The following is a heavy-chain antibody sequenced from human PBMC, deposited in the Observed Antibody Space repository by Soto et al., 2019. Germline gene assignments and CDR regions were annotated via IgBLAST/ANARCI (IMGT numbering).Heavy chain of an antibody. V-gene: IGHV4-34*01. D-gene: IGHD3-9*01. CDR1: GGSFSGYY. Sequence: TLSLTCAVHGGSFSGYYWSWVRQPPGKGLEWIGEISQSGRTNYNPSLKSRVTISLDTSKNQFSLKLSSLTAADTALYYCAREYFRARGGFDTWGLGTLVTVSS. CDR3: AREYFRARGGFDT. CDR2: ISQSGRT. J-gene: IGHJ3*02.